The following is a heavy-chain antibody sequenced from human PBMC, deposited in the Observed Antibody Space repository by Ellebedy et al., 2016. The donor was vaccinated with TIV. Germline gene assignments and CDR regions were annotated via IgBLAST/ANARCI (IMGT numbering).Heavy chain of an antibody. Sequence: GESLKISCAASGFTVSSNFMTWVRQPPEKGLEWVSVIYGVGTTYYANSVKGRFTISRQKSKNSLDLQMNNLRVEDTAVYYCARATWTPILDYWGQGTLVTVSP. D-gene: IGHD5-12*01. CDR2: IYGVGTT. CDR1: GFTVSSNF. CDR3: ARATWTPILDY. V-gene: IGHV3-53*04. J-gene: IGHJ4*02.